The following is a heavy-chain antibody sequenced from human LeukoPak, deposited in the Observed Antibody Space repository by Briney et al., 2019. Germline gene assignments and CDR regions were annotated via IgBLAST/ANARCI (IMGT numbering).Heavy chain of an antibody. J-gene: IGHJ4*02. CDR1: GGTFSSYA. V-gene: IGHV1-69*13. CDR3: ASLGIAARTPFDY. Sequence: SVKVSCKASGGTFSSYAISWVRQAPGQGLEWMGGIIPIFGTANYAQKFQGRVTITADESTSTAYMELSSLRSEDTAVYYCASLGIAARTPFDYWGQGTLVTVSS. D-gene: IGHD6-6*01. CDR2: IIPIFGTA.